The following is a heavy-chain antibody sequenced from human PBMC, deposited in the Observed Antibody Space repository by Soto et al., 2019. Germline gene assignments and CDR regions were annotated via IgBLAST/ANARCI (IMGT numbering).Heavy chain of an antibody. CDR2: LYYSGST. CDR1: GGSVSSGSYY. J-gene: IGHJ6*02. D-gene: IGHD6-19*01. V-gene: IGHV4-61*01. CDR3: ARGIEGWYQGRYYYGMDV. Sequence: QVQLQESGPGLVKPSETLSLTCTVSGGSVSSGSYYWSWIRQPPGKGLEWIGYLYYSGSTNYNPSPTSRVTISVDTSKNQFYLKLSSVTAADTAVYYCARGIEGWYQGRYYYGMDVWGQGTTVTVSS.